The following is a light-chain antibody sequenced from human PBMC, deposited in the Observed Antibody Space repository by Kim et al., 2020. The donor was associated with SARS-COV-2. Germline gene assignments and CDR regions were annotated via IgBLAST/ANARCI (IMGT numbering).Light chain of an antibody. CDR1: KLGDKY. CDR2: QDT. V-gene: IGLV3-1*01. Sequence: VSPGQTASITCSGDKLGDKYACWYQQKPGQSPVLIIYQDTKRPSGIPERFSGSNSGNTATLTISGTQAMDEADYYCQAWDSSTWVFGGGTQLTVL. J-gene: IGLJ3*02. CDR3: QAWDSSTWV.